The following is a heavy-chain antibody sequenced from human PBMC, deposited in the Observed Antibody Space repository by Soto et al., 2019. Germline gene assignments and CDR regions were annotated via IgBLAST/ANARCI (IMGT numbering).Heavy chain of an antibody. CDR2: INPSGGRT. CDR1: GYSFTASY. Sequence: GASVKVACKTSGYSFTASYFQGVRQAPGQGLEWMGIINPSGGRTTYAQRFQGRVTMTRDTSTSTVHMELSSLRSEDTAVYYCARDLRYCSGGSCPYSYYGMDVWGQGTTVTVSS. D-gene: IGHD2-15*01. CDR3: ARDLRYCSGGSCPYSYYGMDV. V-gene: IGHV1-46*01. J-gene: IGHJ6*02.